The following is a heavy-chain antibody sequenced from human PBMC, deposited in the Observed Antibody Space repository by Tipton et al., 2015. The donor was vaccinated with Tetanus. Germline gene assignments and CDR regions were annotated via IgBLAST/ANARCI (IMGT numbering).Heavy chain of an antibody. D-gene: IGHD3-3*01. CDR1: GFILRNYA. V-gene: IGHV3-30*04. CDR3: AREKRFNLYYVDC. J-gene: IGHJ4*02. Sequence: SLRLSCEASGFILRNYAMHWVRQAPGTGLDWVAVISYDGSEKHYADSVKGRFSISRDNSKNSLYLQMNSLRAEDTAIYYCAREKRFNLYYVDCWGQGTLVTVSS. CDR2: ISYDGSEK.